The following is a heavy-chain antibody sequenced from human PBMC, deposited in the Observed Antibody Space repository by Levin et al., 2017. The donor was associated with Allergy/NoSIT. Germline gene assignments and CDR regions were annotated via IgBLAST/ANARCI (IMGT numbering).Heavy chain of an antibody. J-gene: IGHJ4*02. CDR2: INGDGSTT. CDR3: GRRGYSSSWYYFDY. D-gene: IGHD6-13*01. Sequence: GESLKISCAASGFTFSTYWMHWVRQAPGKGLMWVSRINGDGSTTNHADSVKGRFTIARDNAKNTLYLQMNSLRAEDTAVYYCGRRGYSSSWYYFDYWGQGTLVTVSS. CDR1: GFTFSTYW. V-gene: IGHV3-74*01.